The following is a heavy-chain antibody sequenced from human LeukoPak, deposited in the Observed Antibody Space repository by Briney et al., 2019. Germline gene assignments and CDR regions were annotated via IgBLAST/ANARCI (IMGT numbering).Heavy chain of an antibody. D-gene: IGHD2-21*01. CDR1: GFTRSNYG. Sequence: PGGSLRLSCVASGFTRSNYGMHWVRQAPGKGLKWVAFVGYDGRNTFYTDSVKGRFTISRDNSKNKLYLQMSSLRAEDTGLYYCAKDLQTRGGNCGDWWGQGTLVTVSS. CDR2: VGYDGRNT. V-gene: IGHV3-30*02. CDR3: AKDLQTRGGNCGDW. J-gene: IGHJ4*02.